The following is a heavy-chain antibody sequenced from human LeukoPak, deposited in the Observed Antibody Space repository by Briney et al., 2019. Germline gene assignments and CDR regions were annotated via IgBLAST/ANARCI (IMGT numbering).Heavy chain of an antibody. J-gene: IGHJ3*02. Sequence: GGSLRLSCAASGFTFTTYWMHWVRQAPGKGLVWVSHINSDGSITSYADSVKGRFTISRDNSKNTLYLEMNSLRAEDTAVYYCAKALSGMSTFDIWGQGTMVTVSS. V-gene: IGHV3-74*01. CDR1: GFTFTTYW. CDR3: AKALSGMSTFDI. D-gene: IGHD3-10*01. CDR2: INSDGSIT.